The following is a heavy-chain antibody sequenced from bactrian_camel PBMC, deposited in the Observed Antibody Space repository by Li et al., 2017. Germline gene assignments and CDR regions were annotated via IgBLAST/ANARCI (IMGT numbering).Heavy chain of an antibody. D-gene: IGHD4*01. J-gene: IGHJ4*01. Sequence: HVQLVESGGGSVQAGGSLRLSCAASGYTAKTCSWNWYRQVQGKGRERVAQIEMYGSPTYASSVKDRFTISQDSAKNTLFLQMNSLKTEDTAVYYCATEAIQYYSDYDVPTVNYWGQGTQVTVS. CDR3: ATEAIQYYSDYDVPTVNY. CDR1: GYTAKTCS. V-gene: IGHV3S6*01. CDR2: IEMYGSPT.